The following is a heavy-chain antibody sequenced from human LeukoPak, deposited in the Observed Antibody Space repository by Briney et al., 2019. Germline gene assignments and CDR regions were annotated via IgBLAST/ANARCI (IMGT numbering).Heavy chain of an antibody. J-gene: IGHJ4*02. CDR1: GGSFSGYY. D-gene: IGHD3-3*01. Sequence: SETLSLTCAVYGGSFSGYYWSWIRQPPGKGLEWIGEINHSGSTNYNPSLKSRVTISVDTSKNQFSLKLSSVTAADTAVYYCARAPAWGFLEWLSFDYWGQGTLVTVSS. CDR3: ARAPAWGFLEWLSFDY. V-gene: IGHV4-34*01. CDR2: INHSGST.